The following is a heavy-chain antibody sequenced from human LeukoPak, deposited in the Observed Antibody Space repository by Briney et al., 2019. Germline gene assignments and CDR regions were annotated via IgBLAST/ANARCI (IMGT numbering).Heavy chain of an antibody. CDR2: VSYSGST. CDR1: SGSISSNNYY. J-gene: IGHJ4*02. D-gene: IGHD2-21*02. Sequence: SETLSLTCTVSSGSISSNNYYWGWVRQPPGKGLEWIGSVSYSGSTYYNPSLRSRVTISVDTSKNQFSLKVRSVAAADTAVYYRATWRTAKTAFDYWGQGTLVTVSS. CDR3: ATWRTAKTAFDY. V-gene: IGHV4-39*01.